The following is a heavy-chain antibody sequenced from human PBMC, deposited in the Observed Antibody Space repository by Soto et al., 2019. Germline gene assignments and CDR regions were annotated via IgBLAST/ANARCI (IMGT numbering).Heavy chain of an antibody. CDR1: GHTFTSYD. CDR2: MNPNSGNT. J-gene: IGHJ4*01. D-gene: IGHD6-6*01. CDR3: ARDPYSSSSSTDY. Sequence: ASVKVSCKASGHTFTSYDINWVRQATGQGLEWMGWMNPNSGNTGYAQKFQGRVTMTRNTSISTAYMELSSLRSEDTAVYYCARDPYSSSSSTDYCGHGTLVTVAS. V-gene: IGHV1-8*01.